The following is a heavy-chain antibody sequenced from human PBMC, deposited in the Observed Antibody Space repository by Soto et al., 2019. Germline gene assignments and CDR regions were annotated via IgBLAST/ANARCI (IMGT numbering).Heavy chain of an antibody. CDR2: IYYSGST. Sequence: QVQLQESGPGLVKPSETLSLTCTVSGGSISSYYWSWIRQPPGKGLEWIGYIYYSGSTNYNPSLKSRVTTSVDTSKNQSSLKLSSVTAADTAVYYCARPHGGSSGWDNWFDPWGQGTLVTVSS. CDR3: ARPHGGSSGWDNWFDP. CDR1: GGSISSYY. J-gene: IGHJ5*02. V-gene: IGHV4-59*01. D-gene: IGHD6-25*01.